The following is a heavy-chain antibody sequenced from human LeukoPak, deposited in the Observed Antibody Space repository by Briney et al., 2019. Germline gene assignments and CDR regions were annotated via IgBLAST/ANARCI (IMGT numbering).Heavy chain of an antibody. D-gene: IGHD1-26*01. J-gene: IGHJ5*02. CDR2: IFTSGYT. CDR1: GGSMSNYK. V-gene: IGHV4-4*07. CDR3: VRGIVGATAPES. Sequence: SETLSLTCTVSGGSMSNYKWSWIRQPAGRGREWIGRIFTSGYTNHNASVQSRVTMSVDTSKNQFSLKLSSVTAADTAVYLCVRGIVGATAPESWGQGALVIVSS.